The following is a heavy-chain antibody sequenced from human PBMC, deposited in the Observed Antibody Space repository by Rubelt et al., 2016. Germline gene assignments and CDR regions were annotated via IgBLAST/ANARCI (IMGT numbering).Heavy chain of an antibody. J-gene: IGHJ4*02. V-gene: IGHV4-39*01. D-gene: IGHD6-13*01. CDR1: GGSISSSSYY. CDR2: IYYSGST. CDR3: ARGWGSRWYYFDY. Sequence: QLQLQESGPGLVMPSETLSLTCTVSGGSISSSSYYWGWIRQPPGKGLEWIGSIYYSGSTYYNPSLKSRVTISVDTSKNQFSLKLSSVTAADTAVYFCARGWGSRWYYFDYWGQGILVTVSS.